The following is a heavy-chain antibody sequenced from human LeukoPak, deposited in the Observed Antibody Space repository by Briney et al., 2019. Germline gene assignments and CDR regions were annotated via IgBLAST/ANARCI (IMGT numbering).Heavy chain of an antibody. CDR1: GSRFTSYW. V-gene: IGHV5-51*01. J-gene: IGHJ4*02. Sequence: HGESLKISGKGSGSRFTSYWIGWVRQLPGKGLEWMGIIYPGDSDTRYSPSFQGQVTISADKSISTAYLQWSSLKASDTAMYYCARPLVGADTLFDYWGQGTLVTVSS. CDR2: IYPGDSDT. CDR3: ARPLVGADTLFDY. D-gene: IGHD1-26*01.